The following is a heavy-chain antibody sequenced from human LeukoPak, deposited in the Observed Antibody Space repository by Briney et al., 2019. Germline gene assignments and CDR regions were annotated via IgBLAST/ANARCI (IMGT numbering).Heavy chain of an antibody. V-gene: IGHV4-38-2*02. J-gene: IGHJ4*02. CDR3: ARATVTTCYFDY. CDR1: GGSISSYY. Sequence: SETLSLTCTVSGGSISSYYWGWIRQPPGKGLEWIGSIYHSGSTYYNPSLKSRVTISVDTSKNQFSLKLSSVTAADTAVYYCARATVTTCYFDYWGQGTLVTVSS. CDR2: IYHSGST. D-gene: IGHD4-17*01.